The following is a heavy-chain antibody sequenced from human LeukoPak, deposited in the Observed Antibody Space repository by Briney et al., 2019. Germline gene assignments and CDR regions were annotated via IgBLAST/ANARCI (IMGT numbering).Heavy chain of an antibody. D-gene: IGHD3-22*01. Sequence: SETLSLTCTVSGGSISSYYWSWIWQPPEKGLEWIGYIYYRGSTNYNPSLKSRVTISVDTSKNQFSLKLSSVTAADTAVYYCATTPLVPHYYDSSGHSVYYYYYYMDVWGKGTTVTVSS. J-gene: IGHJ6*03. CDR3: ATTPLVPHYYDSSGHSVYYYYYYMDV. V-gene: IGHV4-59*01. CDR2: IYYRGST. CDR1: GGSISSYY.